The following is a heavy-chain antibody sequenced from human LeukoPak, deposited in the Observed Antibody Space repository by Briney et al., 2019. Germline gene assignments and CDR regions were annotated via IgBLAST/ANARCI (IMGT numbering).Heavy chain of an antibody. D-gene: IGHD3-10*01. Sequence: GGSLSLSCAASGFTFSSYVMSWVRQAPGKGLEWVSVISGSGDSTHYADSVKGRFTISRDNSKNTVYLQVNSLRAEDTAVYYCAKGSGSYNGYGMDVWGKGTTVTVSS. V-gene: IGHV3-23*01. CDR2: ISGSGDST. J-gene: IGHJ6*04. CDR3: AKGSGSYNGYGMDV. CDR1: GFTFSSYV.